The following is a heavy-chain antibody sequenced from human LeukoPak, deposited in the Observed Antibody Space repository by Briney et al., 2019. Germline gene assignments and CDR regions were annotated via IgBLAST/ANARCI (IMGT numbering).Heavy chain of an antibody. D-gene: IGHD3-10*01. Sequence: GGSLRLSCAASGFTFSSYAMSWVRQAPGKGLEWVSAISGSGGSTYYADSVKGRFTISRDNSKNTLYLQMNSLRAEDTAVYYCAKVPVYLYGSGSYYDYWGQGTLVTVPS. CDR1: GFTFSSYA. J-gene: IGHJ4*02. CDR2: ISGSGGST. CDR3: AKVPVYLYGSGSYYDY. V-gene: IGHV3-23*01.